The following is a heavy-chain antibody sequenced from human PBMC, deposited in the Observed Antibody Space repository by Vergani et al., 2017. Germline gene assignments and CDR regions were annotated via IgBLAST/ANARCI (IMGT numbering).Heavy chain of an antibody. Sequence: QVQLQESGPGLVKPSETLSLTCTVSGGSISSSSYYWGWIRQPPGKGLEWIGSIYYSGSTYYNPSLKSRVTISVDTSKNQFSLKLSSVTAADTAVYYCARHLPGMGYFDYWGQGTLVTVSS. D-gene: IGHD6-13*01. J-gene: IGHJ4*02. V-gene: IGHV4-39*01. CDR2: IYYSGST. CDR3: ARHLPGMGYFDY. CDR1: GGSISSSSYY.